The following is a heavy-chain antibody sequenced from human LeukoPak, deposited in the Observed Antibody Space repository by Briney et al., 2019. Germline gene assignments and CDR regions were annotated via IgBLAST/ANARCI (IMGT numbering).Heavy chain of an antibody. CDR2: LYTSGST. J-gene: IGHJ4*02. D-gene: IGHD6-19*01. CDR3: ARAGGSVGWYGTIDS. Sequence: PSETLSLTCTVSGGSISSGSDYWTWIRQPAGKGLEWIGHLYTSGSTTYNPSLQSRVTISVDASKHQFSLRPTSVTAADTAVYYCARAGGSVGWYGTIDSWGQGTLVTVSS. CDR1: GGSISSGSDY. V-gene: IGHV4-61*09.